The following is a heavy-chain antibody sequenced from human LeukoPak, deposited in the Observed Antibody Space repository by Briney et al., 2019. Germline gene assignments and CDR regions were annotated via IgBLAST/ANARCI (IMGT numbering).Heavy chain of an antibody. Sequence: GGSLRLSCAASGFTFSSYSMNWVRQAPGKGLEWVPSISSSSSYIYYADSVKGRFTISRDNAKNSLYLQMNSLRAEDTAVYYCARSDIVVVVAPVDYWGQGTLVTVSS. CDR1: GFTFSSYS. D-gene: IGHD2-15*01. CDR2: ISSSSSYI. V-gene: IGHV3-21*01. J-gene: IGHJ4*02. CDR3: ARSDIVVVVAPVDY.